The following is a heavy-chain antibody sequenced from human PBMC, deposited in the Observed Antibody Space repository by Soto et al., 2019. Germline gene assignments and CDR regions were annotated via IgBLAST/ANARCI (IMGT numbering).Heavy chain of an antibody. CDR2: ISWNSGSI. D-gene: IGHD2-21*02. J-gene: IGHJ4*02. Sequence: EVQLVESGGGLVQPGRSLRLSCAASGFTFDDYAMHWVRQAPGKGLEWVSGISWNSGSIGYADSVKGRFTISRDNAKNSLYLQMNSLRAEDTALYYCAKDLEEMVTTIGYWGQGTLVTVSS. CDR1: GFTFDDYA. V-gene: IGHV3-9*01. CDR3: AKDLEEMVTTIGY.